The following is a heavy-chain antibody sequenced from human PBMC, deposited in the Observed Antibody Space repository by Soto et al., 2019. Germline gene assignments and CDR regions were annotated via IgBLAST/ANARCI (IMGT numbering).Heavy chain of an antibody. CDR1: GDSINSNNYY. CDR3: ARAARLRRGFDF. Sequence: QLQLQESGPGLVKPSETLSLTCSVSGDSINSNNYYWGWIRQPPGKGLEWIGNIFYTGSTFYNPSLKSRVTITIDTSKNNFSLELRSVTAADTAVYYCARAARLRRGFDFWGPGTLVPVSS. D-gene: IGHD4-17*01. J-gene: IGHJ4*02. V-gene: IGHV4-39*02. CDR2: IFYTGST.